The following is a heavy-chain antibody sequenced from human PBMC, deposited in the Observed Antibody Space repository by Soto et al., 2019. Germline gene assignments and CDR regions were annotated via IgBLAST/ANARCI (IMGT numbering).Heavy chain of an antibody. CDR1: GGSFSGYY. J-gene: IGHJ3*02. CDR3: ARGLGGAYLLNGAFEI. CDR2: INPSASA. V-gene: IGHV4-34*01. Sequence: QVQLQQWGAGLLKPSETLSLTCAVYGGSFSGYYWNWIRQPPGKGLEWMGEINPSASATSNPSLKSRVTISGDMSKNQFSLKVSSVTAADTAVYYCARGLGGAYLLNGAFEIWGQGTMVTVSS. D-gene: IGHD1-26*01.